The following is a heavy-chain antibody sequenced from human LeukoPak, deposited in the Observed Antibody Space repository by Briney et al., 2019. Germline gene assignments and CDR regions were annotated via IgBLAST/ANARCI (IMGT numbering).Heavy chain of an antibody. D-gene: IGHD6-19*01. Sequence: GESLKISCKGSGYSFTSYWIGWVRQMPGKGLEWMWIIYPGDSDTRYSPSFQGQVTISADKSISTAYLQWSSLKASDTAMYYCARLEREDSSGWYYFDYWGQGTLVTVSS. V-gene: IGHV5-51*01. J-gene: IGHJ4*02. CDR1: GYSFTSYW. CDR3: ARLEREDSSGWYYFDY. CDR2: IYPGDSDT.